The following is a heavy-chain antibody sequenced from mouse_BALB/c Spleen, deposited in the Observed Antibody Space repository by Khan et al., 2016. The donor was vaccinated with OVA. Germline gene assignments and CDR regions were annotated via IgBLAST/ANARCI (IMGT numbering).Heavy chain of an antibody. CDR3: ARGEDYYGSRWSWFAY. Sequence: QVQLKESGAELVKPGASVKMSCKASGYTFTSYNMHWVKQTPGQGLEWIGAIYPGNGDTSYNQKFKGKATLTADKSSSTAYMQLSSLTSEDSAVYYCARGEDYYGSRWSWFAYWGQGTLVTVAA. J-gene: IGHJ3*01. CDR1: GYTFTSYN. D-gene: IGHD1-1*01. V-gene: IGHV1-12*01. CDR2: IYPGNGDT.